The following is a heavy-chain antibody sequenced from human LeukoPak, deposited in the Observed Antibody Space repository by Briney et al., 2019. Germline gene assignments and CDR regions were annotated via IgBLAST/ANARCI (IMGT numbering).Heavy chain of an antibody. CDR2: INPSGGST. V-gene: IGHV1-46*01. Sequence: ASVKVSCKASGYSFTSYYMHWVRQAPGQGLEWMGIINPSGGSTSYAQKFQGRVTMTRDTSTSTVYMELSSLRSEDTAVYYCARVGRELGAFDYWGQGTLVTVSS. CDR1: GYSFTSYY. CDR3: ARVGRELGAFDY. J-gene: IGHJ4*02. D-gene: IGHD1-26*01.